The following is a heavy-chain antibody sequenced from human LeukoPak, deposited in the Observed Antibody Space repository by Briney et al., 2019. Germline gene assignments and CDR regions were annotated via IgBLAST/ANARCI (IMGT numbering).Heavy chain of an antibody. J-gene: IGHJ4*02. Sequence: ASVKVSCKASGYRFTGYYIHWARQAPGQGLEWMGWINPNSGGTNYAQKFQGRVTMTRDTSVSTAYMEVSRLRSDDTAVYFCARDRRGYYDSGSYYPLIWGQGTLVTVSS. CDR3: ARDRRGYYDSGSYYPLI. CDR2: INPNSGGT. D-gene: IGHD3-10*01. CDR1: GYRFTGYY. V-gene: IGHV1-2*02.